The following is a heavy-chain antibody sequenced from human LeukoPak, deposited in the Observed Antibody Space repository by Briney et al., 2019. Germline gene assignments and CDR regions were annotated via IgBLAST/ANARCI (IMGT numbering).Heavy chain of an antibody. J-gene: IGHJ4*02. CDR2: TYYRSKWYN. V-gene: IGHV6-1*01. Sequence: SQTLSLTCAISGDSVSSNSAAWNWIRQSPSLDLVWLGRTYYRSKWYNDYAVSVKSRITINPDTSKNQSSLQLNTVAPKATAVYYCVVGSSSTLAFGYWGQGTLVTVSS. CDR1: GDSVSSNSAA. CDR3: VVGSSSTLAFGY. D-gene: IGHD6-6*01.